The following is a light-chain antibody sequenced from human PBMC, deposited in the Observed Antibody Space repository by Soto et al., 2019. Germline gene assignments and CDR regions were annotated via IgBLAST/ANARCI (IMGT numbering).Light chain of an antibody. CDR2: GNS. CDR3: QSYDSSLSGYV. J-gene: IGLJ1*01. Sequence: QSVLTQPPSVSGAPGQRVTISCTGSSSNIGAGYDVHWYQQLPGTAPKVLIYGNSNRPSGVPDRFSGSKSGTSASLAITGLLAEDEADYYCQSYDSSLSGYVFGTGTRSPS. V-gene: IGLV1-40*01. CDR1: SSNIGAGYD.